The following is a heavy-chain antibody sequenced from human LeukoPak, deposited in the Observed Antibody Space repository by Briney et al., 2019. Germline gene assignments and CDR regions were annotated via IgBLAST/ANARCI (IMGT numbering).Heavy chain of an antibody. J-gene: IGHJ1*01. Sequence: PGGSLRLSCASPGFTFSSYGMHWVRQAPGKALEWVAFIRYDGSNKYYADSVKGRFTISRDNSKNTLYLQMNSLRSEDTAVYYCAKDFRVGAPPHYFHYRGQGPLVTVSS. V-gene: IGHV3-30*02. D-gene: IGHD1-26*01. CDR3: AKDFRVGAPPHYFHY. CDR2: IRYDGSNK. CDR1: GFTFSSYG.